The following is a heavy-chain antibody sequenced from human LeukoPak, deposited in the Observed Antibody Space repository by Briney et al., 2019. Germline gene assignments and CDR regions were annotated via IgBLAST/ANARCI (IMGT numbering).Heavy chain of an antibody. D-gene: IGHD5-24*01. V-gene: IGHV3-21*06. Sequence: GGSLRLSCAASGYTFSTYSMNWVRQAPGKGLEWVSSISSSSSFIYYADSVKGRFTMSRDNAKNSVYLQMNSPRAEDTAVYYCARDLEEMAATEWGQGTLVTVSS. CDR1: GYTFSTYS. J-gene: IGHJ4*02. CDR2: ISSSSSFI. CDR3: ARDLEEMAATE.